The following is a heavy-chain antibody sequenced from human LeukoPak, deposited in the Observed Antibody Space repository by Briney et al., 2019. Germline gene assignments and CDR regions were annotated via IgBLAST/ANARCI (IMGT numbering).Heavy chain of an antibody. CDR3: AKGVRLPSNYYMDV. Sequence: GGSLRLSCAASGFMFNNYAMSWVRQAPGKDLEWVSTITGGGDDTYSADSVKGRFTISRDNSKNTLSLQMHSLRVEDTAVYYCAKGVRLPSNYYMDVWGKGTTVTVSS. CDR1: GFMFNNYA. CDR2: ITGGGDDT. D-gene: IGHD2-15*01. J-gene: IGHJ6*03. V-gene: IGHV3-23*01.